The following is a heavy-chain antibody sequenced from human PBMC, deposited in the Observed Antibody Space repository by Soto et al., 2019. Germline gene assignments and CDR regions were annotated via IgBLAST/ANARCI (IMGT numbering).Heavy chain of an antibody. D-gene: IGHD2-15*01. CDR3: ARDEGYCSGGSCYYYYGMDV. CDR1: GGSVSSGSYY. J-gene: IGHJ6*02. Sequence: PSETLSLTCTVSGGSVSSGSYYWSWIRQPPGKGLEWIGYIYYSGSTNYNPSLKSRVTISVDTSKNQFSLKLSSVTAADTAVYYCARDEGYCSGGSCYYYYGMDVWGQGTTVTVSS. V-gene: IGHV4-61*01. CDR2: IYYSGST.